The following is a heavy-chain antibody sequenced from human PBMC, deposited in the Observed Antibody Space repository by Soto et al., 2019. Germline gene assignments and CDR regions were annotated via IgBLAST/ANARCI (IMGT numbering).Heavy chain of an antibody. CDR3: PRGRAGFFWSGRRDNWFDP. Sequence: PSETLSLTCTVSGGSISSGGYYWSWIRQHPGKGLEWIAYIYYSGTTYYNPSLKSRVTISLDTSKNQFSLKLSSVTAADTAVYYCPRGRAGFFWSGRRDNWFDPWGQGTLVTVSS. CDR2: IYYSGTT. J-gene: IGHJ5*02. CDR1: GGSISSGGYY. V-gene: IGHV4-31*03. D-gene: IGHD3-3*01.